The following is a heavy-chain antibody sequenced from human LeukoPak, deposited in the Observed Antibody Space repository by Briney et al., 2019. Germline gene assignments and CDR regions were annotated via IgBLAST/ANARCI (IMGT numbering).Heavy chain of an antibody. CDR2: IYYSGST. V-gene: IGHV4-59*08. CDR3: ASTMVRAVTADAFDI. J-gene: IGHJ3*02. D-gene: IGHD3-10*01. CDR1: GGSISSYY. Sequence: SETLSLTCTVSGGSISSYYWSWVRQPPGKGLEWIGYIYYSGSTNYNPSLKSRVTISVDTSKTQFSLKLSPVTAADTAVYYCASTMVRAVTADAFDIWGQGTMVTVSS.